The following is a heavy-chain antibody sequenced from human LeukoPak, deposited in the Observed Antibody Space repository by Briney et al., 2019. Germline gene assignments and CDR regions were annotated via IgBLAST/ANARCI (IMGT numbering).Heavy chain of an antibody. CDR3: VRVVPAANGVN. CDR2: IYHSGST. Sequence: SETLSLTCTVSGSSISSGGYYWSWIRQPPGKGLEWIGYIYHSGSTYYNPSLKSRVTISVDRSKNQFSLKLSSVTAADTAVYYCVRVVPAANGVNWGQGTLVTVSS. J-gene: IGHJ4*02. V-gene: IGHV4-30-2*01. CDR1: GSSISSGGYY. D-gene: IGHD2-2*01.